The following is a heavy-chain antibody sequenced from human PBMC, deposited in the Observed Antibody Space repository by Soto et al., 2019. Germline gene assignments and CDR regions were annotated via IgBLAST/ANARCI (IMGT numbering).Heavy chain of an antibody. J-gene: IGHJ4*02. Sequence: VGSLRLSCAASGFTFSDYYMSWIRQAPGKGLEWVSYISSSSSYTNYADSVKGRFTISRDNAKNSLYLQMNSLRAEDTAVYYCARERDFWSGPDYWGQGTLVTVSS. CDR1: GFTFSDYY. CDR3: ARERDFWSGPDY. CDR2: ISSSSSYT. V-gene: IGHV3-11*06. D-gene: IGHD3-3*01.